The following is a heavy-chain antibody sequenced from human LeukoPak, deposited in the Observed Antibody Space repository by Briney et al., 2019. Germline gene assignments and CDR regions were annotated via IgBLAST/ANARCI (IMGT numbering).Heavy chain of an antibody. Sequence: GGSLRLSCAASGFTFSSYSMNWVRQAPGKGLEWVSSISSSSSHIDYADSVKGRFTISRDNAKNSLYLQMNSLSAEDTAVYYCGREMATIDNYWGQGTLVTVSS. CDR2: ISSSSSHI. CDR1: GFTFSSYS. D-gene: IGHD5-24*01. J-gene: IGHJ4*02. V-gene: IGHV3-21*01. CDR3: GREMATIDNY.